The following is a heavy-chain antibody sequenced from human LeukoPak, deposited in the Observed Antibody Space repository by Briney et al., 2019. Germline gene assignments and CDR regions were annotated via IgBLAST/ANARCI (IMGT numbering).Heavy chain of an antibody. CDR1: GFTFTFRSYW. D-gene: IGHD3-16*01. V-gene: IGHV3-74*01. Sequence: GALRLSCAASGFTFTFRSYWMHWVRQAPGKGLVWVSRINGDGSSTSYADSVKGRFTISRDNAKNTLYLQMNSLRAEDSAVYYCASAYYHYYFDYWGQGTLVTVSS. CDR2: INGDGSST. J-gene: IGHJ4*02. CDR3: ASAYYHYYFDY.